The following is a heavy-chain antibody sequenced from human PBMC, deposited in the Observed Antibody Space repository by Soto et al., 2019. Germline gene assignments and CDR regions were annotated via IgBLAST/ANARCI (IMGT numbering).Heavy chain of an antibody. Sequence: LXLSCAASGFTFSRYFMHWVRQAPGKGLVWVSRINSDGSSTSYADSVKGRFTISRDNAKNTLYLQMNSLRAEDTAVYYCARVEPKSRSKSFDIWGQGTMVTVSS. CDR3: ARVEPKSRSKSFDI. V-gene: IGHV3-74*01. CDR2: INSDGSST. CDR1: GFTFSRYF. J-gene: IGHJ3*02.